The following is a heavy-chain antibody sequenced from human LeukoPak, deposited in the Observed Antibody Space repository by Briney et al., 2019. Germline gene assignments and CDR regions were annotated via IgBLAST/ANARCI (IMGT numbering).Heavy chain of an antibody. D-gene: IGHD3-9*01. CDR1: GFTFSSHW. V-gene: IGHV3-7*01. CDR3: ARDFALLTGYYPFDY. Sequence: GGSLRLSCAASGFTFSSHWMSWVRQAPGKGLEWVANIKQDGSEKYYVDSVKGRFTISRDNAKNSLYLQMNSLRAEDTAVYYCARDFALLTGYYPFDYWGQGTLVTVSS. J-gene: IGHJ4*02. CDR2: IKQDGSEK.